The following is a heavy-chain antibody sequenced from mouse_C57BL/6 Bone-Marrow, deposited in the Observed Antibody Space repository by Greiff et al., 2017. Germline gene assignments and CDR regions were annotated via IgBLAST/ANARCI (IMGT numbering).Heavy chain of an antibody. Sequence: EVQLVESGGGLVKPGGSLSLSCAASGFTFSSYAMSWVRQTPEKRLEWVATISDGGSYTYYPDNVKGRFTISRANAKNHLYLQMSHLKSEDTAIYYCARGRFYAMDYWGQGTSVTVSS. CDR1: GFTFSSYA. J-gene: IGHJ4*01. D-gene: IGHD1-1*01. V-gene: IGHV5-4*01. CDR3: ARGRFYAMDY. CDR2: ISDGGSYT.